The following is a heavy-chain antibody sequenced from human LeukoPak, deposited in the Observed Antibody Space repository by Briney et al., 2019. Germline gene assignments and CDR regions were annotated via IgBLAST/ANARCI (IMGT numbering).Heavy chain of an antibody. Sequence: SETLSLTCTLSGDSISSTRYYWSWIRHHPAKGLEWLGYIYYSGSTYYNPSLKSRLTISVDMSKNQCSLKLSSVTAADTAVYYCARGARVVAGTVIWFDPWGQGTLVTVS. CDR2: IYYSGST. V-gene: IGHV4-31*03. J-gene: IGHJ5*02. D-gene: IGHD2-15*01. CDR3: ARGARVVAGTVIWFDP. CDR1: GDSISSTRYY.